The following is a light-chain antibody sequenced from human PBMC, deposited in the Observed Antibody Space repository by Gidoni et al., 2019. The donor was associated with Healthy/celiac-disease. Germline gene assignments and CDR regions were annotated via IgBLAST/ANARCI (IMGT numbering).Light chain of an antibody. CDR2: DVS. V-gene: IGLV2-14*03. CDR3: SSYTSSSTL. CDR1: SSDVGGYNY. J-gene: IGLJ1*01. Sequence: QSALTQPASVSVSPGQSITISCTGTSSDVGGYNYVSWYQQHPGKAPKLMIYDVSNRPSGVSNRFSGSKSGNTASLTTSGLQAEDEADYYCSSYTSSSTLFGTGTKVTVL.